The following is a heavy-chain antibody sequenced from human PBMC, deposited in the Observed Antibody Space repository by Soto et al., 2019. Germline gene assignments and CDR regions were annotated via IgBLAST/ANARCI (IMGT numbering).Heavy chain of an antibody. V-gene: IGHV4-30-4*01. D-gene: IGHD4-17*01. CDR2: IYYSEST. J-gene: IGHJ6*02. Sequence: QVQLQESGPGLVKPSQTLSLTCTVSGGSISSGDYYWSWIRQPPGKGLEWIGYIYYSESTYYNPSLKSRVTISVDTSKNQFSLKLSSVTAADTAVYYCALGDYGDYVVDRGMDVWGQGTTVTVSS. CDR3: ALGDYGDYVVDRGMDV. CDR1: GGSISSGDYY.